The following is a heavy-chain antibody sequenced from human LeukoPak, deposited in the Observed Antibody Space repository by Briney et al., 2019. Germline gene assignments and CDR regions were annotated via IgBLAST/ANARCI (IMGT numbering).Heavy chain of an antibody. CDR1: GGSISSYY. CDR2: IYYSGST. Sequence: SETLSLTCTVSGGSISSYYWSWIRQPPGKGLAWIGYIYYSGSTNYNPSLKSRVTISVDTSKNQFSLKLSSVTAADTAVYYCARVSRYYYDSSGYYAEYFQHWGQGTLVTVSS. CDR3: ARVSRYYYDSSGYYAEYFQH. J-gene: IGHJ1*01. D-gene: IGHD3-22*01. V-gene: IGHV4-59*01.